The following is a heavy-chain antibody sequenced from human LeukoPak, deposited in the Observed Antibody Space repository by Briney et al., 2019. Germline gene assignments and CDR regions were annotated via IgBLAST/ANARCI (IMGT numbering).Heavy chain of an antibody. CDR2: IKSKTDGGTT. CDR3: TTLTGYGYH. V-gene: IGHV3-15*01. Sequence: GGSLRLSCAASGFTFSSSAMSWVRQAPGKGLEWVGRIKSKTDGGTTDYAAPVKGRFTISRGDSKNTLYLQMNSLKTEDTAVYYCTTLTGYGYHWGQGTLVTVSS. D-gene: IGHD5-18*01. J-gene: IGHJ4*02. CDR1: GFTFSSSA.